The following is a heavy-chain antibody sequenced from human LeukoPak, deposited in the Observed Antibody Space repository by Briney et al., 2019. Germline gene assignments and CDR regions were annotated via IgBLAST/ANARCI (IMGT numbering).Heavy chain of an antibody. D-gene: IGHD5-12*01. V-gene: IGHV3-21*01. Sequence: GGSLRLSCAASGFTFSSYSMNWVGQAPGKGLEWVSSISSSSSYIYYADSVKGRFTISRDNAKNSLYVQMNSLRAEDTAVYYCAREGTGYEPFDYWGQGTLVTVSS. J-gene: IGHJ4*02. CDR1: GFTFSSYS. CDR2: ISSSSSYI. CDR3: AREGTGYEPFDY.